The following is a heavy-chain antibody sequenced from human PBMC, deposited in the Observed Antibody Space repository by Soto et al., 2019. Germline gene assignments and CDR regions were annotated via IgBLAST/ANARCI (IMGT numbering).Heavy chain of an antibody. CDR2: IIPIFGKA. CDR3: ARENARGYSYGYYYYGMDV. J-gene: IGHJ6*02. Sequence: QVQLVQSGAEVKKPGSSVKVSCKASGGTFSSYAISWVRQAPGHGLEWMGGIIPIFGKANYAPKFQGRVTITAAESTSTTYMELRCLRSEAAAVYDRARENARGYSYGYYYYGMDVRGQGTTVTVSS. V-gene: IGHV1-69*12. D-gene: IGHD5-18*01. CDR1: GGTFSSYA.